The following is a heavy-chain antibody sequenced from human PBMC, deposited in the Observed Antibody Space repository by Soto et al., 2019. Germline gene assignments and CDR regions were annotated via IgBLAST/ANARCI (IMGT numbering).Heavy chain of an antibody. V-gene: IGHV4-39*01. CDR3: ARAPLSIAARPPAFDY. Sequence: QLQLQESGPGLVKPSETLSLTCTVSGGSISSSSYYWGWIRQPPGKGLEWIGRIYYSGSTYYNPSLKSRVTISVDTSKNQFSLKLSSVTAADTAVYYCARAPLSIAARPPAFDYWGQGTLVTVSS. D-gene: IGHD6-6*01. CDR2: IYYSGST. CDR1: GGSISSSSYY. J-gene: IGHJ4*02.